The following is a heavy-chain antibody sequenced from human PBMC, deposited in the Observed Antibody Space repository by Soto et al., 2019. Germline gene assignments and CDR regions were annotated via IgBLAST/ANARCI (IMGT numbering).Heavy chain of an antibody. CDR1: GFTFSRYG. Sequence: GGSLRLSFAASGFTFSRYGMHWVRQAPGKGLEWVAVISYDGSNKYYADSVKGRFTISRDNSKITLYLQMNSLRAEDTAVYYCAKGLGYCSSTSCYFRRYYYYDMDVWGRVTTVTVSS. CDR3: AKGLGYCSSTSCYFRRYYYYDMDV. J-gene: IGHJ6*02. V-gene: IGHV3-30*18. CDR2: ISYDGSNK. D-gene: IGHD2-2*01.